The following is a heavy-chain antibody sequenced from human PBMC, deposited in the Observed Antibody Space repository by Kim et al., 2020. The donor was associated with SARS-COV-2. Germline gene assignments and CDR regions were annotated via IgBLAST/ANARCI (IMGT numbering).Heavy chain of an antibody. D-gene: IGHD2-15*01. V-gene: IGHV4-39*01. Sequence: SETLSLTCTVSGGSISSSSYYWGWIRQPPGQGLEWIGSIYYSGSTYYNPTLKSRVTVSVDTSKNQLSLKLSSVTAADTAVYYCARHLRSGVLVAAPYYFDYWGQGTLVTVSS. CDR3: ARHLRSGVLVAAPYYFDY. CDR2: IYYSGST. CDR1: GGSISSSSYY. J-gene: IGHJ4*02.